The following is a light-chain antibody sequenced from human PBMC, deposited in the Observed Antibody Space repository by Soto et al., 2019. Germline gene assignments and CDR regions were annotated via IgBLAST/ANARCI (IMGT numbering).Light chain of an antibody. V-gene: IGKV1-5*03. CDR1: QSISSW. J-gene: IGKJ1*01. CDR2: KAS. CDR3: QQGT. Sequence: DIQMTQSPSTLSASVGDRVTITCRASQSISSWLAWYQQKPGKAPKLLIYKASSLESGVPSRFSGSGSGTEFTLTISSLQPADFATYYCQQGTFGQRTKVDIK.